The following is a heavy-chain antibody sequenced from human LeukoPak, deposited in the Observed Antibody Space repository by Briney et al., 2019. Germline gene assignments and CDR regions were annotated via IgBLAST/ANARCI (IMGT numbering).Heavy chain of an antibody. CDR1: GGSISSSSYY. D-gene: IGHD2-2*01. CDR2: MHYSGST. J-gene: IGHJ4*02. V-gene: IGHV4-39*07. Sequence: SETLSLTCTVSGGSISSSSYYWGWVRQPPGKGLEWIGSMHYSGSTYYNPSLKSRVTISVDTSKNQFSLKLSSVTAADTAVYYCARGAEVPAAPDFFDYWGQGTLVTVSS. CDR3: ARGAEVPAAPDFFDY.